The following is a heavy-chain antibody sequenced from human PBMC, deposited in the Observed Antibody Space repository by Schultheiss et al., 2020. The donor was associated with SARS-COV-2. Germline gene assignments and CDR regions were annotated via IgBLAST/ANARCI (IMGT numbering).Heavy chain of an antibody. J-gene: IGHJ3*02. V-gene: IGHV3-23*01. CDR1: GFTFASYA. CDR3: TTPGRSVDIVATMAFDI. CDR2: ISGSGGST. D-gene: IGHD5-12*01. Sequence: GESLKISCAASGFTFASYAMSWVRQAPGKGLEWVSAISGSGGSTYYADSVKGRFTISRDNSKNTLYLQMNSLKTEDTAVYYCTTPGRSVDIVATMAFDIWGQGTMVTVSS.